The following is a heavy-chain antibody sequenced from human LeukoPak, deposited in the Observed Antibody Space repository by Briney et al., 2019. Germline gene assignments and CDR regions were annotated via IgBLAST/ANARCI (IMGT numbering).Heavy chain of an antibody. D-gene: IGHD6-19*01. J-gene: IGHJ4*02. V-gene: IGHV4-34*01. CDR1: GGSFSGYY. Sequence: PSETLSLTCAVYGGSFSGYYWSWIRQPPGKGLEWIGEINHSGSTDYNPSLKSRVTISVDTSKNQFSLKLSSVTAADSAVYYCARSHSSGWYNDYWGQGTLVTVSS. CDR2: INHSGST. CDR3: ARSHSSGWYNDY.